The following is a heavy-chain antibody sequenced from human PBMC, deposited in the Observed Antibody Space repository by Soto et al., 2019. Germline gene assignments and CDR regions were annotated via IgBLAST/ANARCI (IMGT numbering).Heavy chain of an antibody. CDR3: AKDLYSGSSHPDY. J-gene: IGHJ4*02. CDR1: GFTFSSYG. V-gene: IGHV3-30*18. Sequence: GGSLRLSCAASGFTFSSYGMHWVRQAPGKGLEWVAVISYDGSNKYYADSVKGRFTISRDNSKNTLYLQVNSLRAEDTAVYYCAKDLYSGSSHPDYWGQGTLVTVSS. D-gene: IGHD1-26*01. CDR2: ISYDGSNK.